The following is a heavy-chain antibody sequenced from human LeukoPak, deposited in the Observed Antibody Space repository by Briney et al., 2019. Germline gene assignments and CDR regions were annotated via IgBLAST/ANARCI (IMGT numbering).Heavy chain of an antibody. Sequence: SHTLSLTCTVSGRSISSGSYCWSWLRQPAGKGLEWIGRIYDGGSTNYNPSLKSHVTMSVDTSKNQISLKLTSGTAADTAVYYCARDSGTSGEVKFHPWGEGALVTVSS. CDR1: GRSISSGSYC. CDR3: ARDSGTSGEVKFHP. V-gene: IGHV4-61*02. CDR2: IYDGGST. D-gene: IGHD3-10*01. J-gene: IGHJ5*02.